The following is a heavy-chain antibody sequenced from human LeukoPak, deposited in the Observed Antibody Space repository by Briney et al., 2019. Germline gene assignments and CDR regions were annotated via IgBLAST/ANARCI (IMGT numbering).Heavy chain of an antibody. CDR2: IIPIFGTA. J-gene: IGHJ6*03. V-gene: IGHV1-69*13. D-gene: IGHD6-13*01. Sequence: SVKISCKASGGTFSSYAISWVRQAPGQGLEWMGGIIPIFGTANYAQKFQGRVTITADESTSTAYMELSSLRSEDTAVYYCARRYSSSWQQYYYYYMDVWGKGTTVTVSS. CDR3: ARRYSSSWQQYYYYYMDV. CDR1: GGTFSSYA.